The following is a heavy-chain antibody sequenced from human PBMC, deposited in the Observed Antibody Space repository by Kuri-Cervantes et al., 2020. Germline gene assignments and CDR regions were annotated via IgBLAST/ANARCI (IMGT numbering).Heavy chain of an antibody. Sequence: GSLRLSCAASGFTYSSYGMHWVRQAPGKGLEWVALISFDGGIKNYADSVKGRFTISRDDSKNTLYLQMTSLRVEDTALYYCAKDRRGSGSYYFDYWGQGILVTVSS. CDR3: AKDRRGSGSYYFDY. J-gene: IGHJ4*02. CDR2: ISFDGGIK. D-gene: IGHD1-26*01. V-gene: IGHV3-30*18. CDR1: GFTYSSYG.